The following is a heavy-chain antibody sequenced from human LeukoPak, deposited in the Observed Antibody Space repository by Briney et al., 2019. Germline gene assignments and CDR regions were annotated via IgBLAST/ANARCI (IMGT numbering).Heavy chain of an antibody. CDR2: IYPGDSDT. J-gene: IGHJ3*02. CDR1: GYSFTSYW. Sequence: GESLKISCKGSGYSFTSYWIGWVRQMPGKGLEWMGIIYPGDSDTRYSPSFQGQVTISADKSISTAYLQWSSLKASVTAMYYCAKGDEEWLVRGGAFDIWGQGTMVTVSS. CDR3: AKGDEEWLVRGGAFDI. D-gene: IGHD6-19*01. V-gene: IGHV5-51*01.